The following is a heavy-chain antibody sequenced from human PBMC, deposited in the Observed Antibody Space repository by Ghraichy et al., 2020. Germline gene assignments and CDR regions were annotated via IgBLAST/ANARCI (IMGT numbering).Heavy chain of an antibody. D-gene: IGHD3-10*01. CDR2: IYPGDSDT. CDR3: ARGVGVRGISDYYFNGMDV. Sequence: GESLNISCKGSGYSFTSYWIGWVRQMPGKGLEWMGMIYPGDSDTTYSPSFQGQVTISADKSISSAYLQWSSLKASDTAKYYCARGVGVRGISDYYFNGMDVWGQGTTVTVSS. J-gene: IGHJ6*02. CDR1: GYSFTSYW. V-gene: IGHV5-51*01.